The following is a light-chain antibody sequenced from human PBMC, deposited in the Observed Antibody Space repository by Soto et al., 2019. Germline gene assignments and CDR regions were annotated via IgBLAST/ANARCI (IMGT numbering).Light chain of an antibody. CDR3: SSYTTSNTRQIV. V-gene: IGLV2-14*01. CDR2: DVS. CDR1: SSDVGGYNY. Sequence: QSVLTQPASVSGSPGQSITISCTGTSSDVGGYNYVSWYQQHPGKAPKFMIYDVSNRPSGVSNLYSGSKSGNTAFLTISGLQAEDEADYYCSSYTTSNTRQIVFGTGTKVTVL. J-gene: IGLJ1*01.